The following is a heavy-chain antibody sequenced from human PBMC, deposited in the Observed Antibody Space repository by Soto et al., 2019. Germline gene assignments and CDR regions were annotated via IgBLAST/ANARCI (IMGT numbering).Heavy chain of an antibody. CDR3: ARDSSSSDYYYYYGMDV. D-gene: IGHD6-6*01. CDR2: TYYRSKWYN. CDR1: GDSVSSNSAA. J-gene: IGHJ6*02. Sequence: PSQTLSLTCVISGDSVSSNSAAWNWIRQSPSRGLELLGRTYYRSKWYNDYAVSVKSRITINPDTSKNQFSLQLNSVTPEDTAVYYCARDSSSSDYYYYYGMDVWGQGTTVTVSS. V-gene: IGHV6-1*01.